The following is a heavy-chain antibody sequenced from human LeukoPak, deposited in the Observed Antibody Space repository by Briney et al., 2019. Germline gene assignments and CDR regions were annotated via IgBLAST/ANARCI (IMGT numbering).Heavy chain of an antibody. J-gene: IGHJ4*02. CDR3: ASFSRGYCSGGSCDY. CDR1: GGSISSSSYY. D-gene: IGHD2-15*01. CDR2: IYYSGST. Sequence: SETLSLTCTVSGGSISSSSYYWGWIRQPPGKGLEWIGSIYYSGSTYYNPSLKSRVTISVDTSKNQFSLKLSSVTAADTAVYYCASFSRGYCSGGSCDYWGQGTLVTVSS. V-gene: IGHV4-39*07.